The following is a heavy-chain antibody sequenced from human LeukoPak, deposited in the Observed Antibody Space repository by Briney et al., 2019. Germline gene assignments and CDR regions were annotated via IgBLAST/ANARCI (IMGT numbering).Heavy chain of an antibody. CDR1: GGSIRSSYYY. D-gene: IGHD3-22*01. Sequence: SETLSLTCTVSGGSIRSSYYYWGWIRQPPGKGLEWIGSVYDSGSTYYNPSLKSRVTISVDTSKNQFSLKLSSVTAADTAVYYCARVSVSSGYPYYFDYWGQGTLVTVSS. V-gene: IGHV4-39*07. CDR2: VYDSGST. CDR3: ARVSVSSGYPYYFDY. J-gene: IGHJ4*02.